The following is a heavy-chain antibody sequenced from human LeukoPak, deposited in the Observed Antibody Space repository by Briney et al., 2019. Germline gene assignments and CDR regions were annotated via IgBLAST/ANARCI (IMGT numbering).Heavy chain of an antibody. CDR3: ARDPGTGHY. V-gene: IGHV3-23*01. CDR1: GLTFSNYA. J-gene: IGHJ4*02. CDR2: ISGSGGDT. D-gene: IGHD3/OR15-3a*01. Sequence: GGSLRLSCAASGLTFSNYAMNWVRQTPGKGLKWVSGISGSGGDTYYADSVKGRFTISRDNAKNALYLQMNSLRAEDTAVYYCARDPGTGHYWGQGTLVTVSS.